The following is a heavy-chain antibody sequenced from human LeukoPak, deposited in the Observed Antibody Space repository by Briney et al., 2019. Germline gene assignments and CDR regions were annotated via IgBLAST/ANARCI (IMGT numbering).Heavy chain of an antibody. CDR2: VTGDGETT. V-gene: IGHV3-23*01. CDR3: AKDYLGQLVMFDV. J-gene: IGHJ3*01. D-gene: IGHD6-13*01. Sequence: PGGSLRLSCAASGFTFRSYAMSWVRQAPGKGLEWVSSVTGDGETTFYADSVKGRFSVSRDNSRNTLFLTMNSLRVKDTALYYCAKDYLGQLVMFDVWGQGTMVTVSS. CDR1: GFTFRSYA.